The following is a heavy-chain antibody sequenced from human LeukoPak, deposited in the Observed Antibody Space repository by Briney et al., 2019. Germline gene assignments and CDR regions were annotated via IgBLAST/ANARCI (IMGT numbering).Heavy chain of an antibody. CDR1: GGSISSGSYY. J-gene: IGHJ4*02. V-gene: IGHV4-61*09. CDR3: ARSSLAVYFDY. Sequence: SQTLSLTCTVSGGSISSGSYYWNWIRQPAGRRMEWLAHVFTRGTTNYNASLEGRITISLDTAKNQFSLYLSSVTAADTAMYFCARSSLAVYFDYWGQGTLVTASS. D-gene: IGHD6-19*01. CDR2: VFTRGTT.